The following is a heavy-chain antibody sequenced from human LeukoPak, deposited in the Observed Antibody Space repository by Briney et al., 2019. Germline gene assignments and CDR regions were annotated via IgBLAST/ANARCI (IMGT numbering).Heavy chain of an antibody. Sequence: GGSLRLSCAASGFTFSDYYMSWIRQAPGKGLEWVSYISSSSSCTNYADSVKGRFTISRDNAKNSLYLQMNSLRAEDTAVYYCARDGGYSGYDFDYWGQGTLVTVSS. J-gene: IGHJ4*02. D-gene: IGHD5-12*01. V-gene: IGHV3-11*06. CDR1: GFTFSDYY. CDR2: ISSSSSCT. CDR3: ARDGGYSGYDFDY.